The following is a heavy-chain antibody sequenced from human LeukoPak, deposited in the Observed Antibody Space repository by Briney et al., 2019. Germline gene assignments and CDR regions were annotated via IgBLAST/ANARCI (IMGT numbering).Heavy chain of an antibody. Sequence: GASVTVSFTSSGYAFTSYYMHWMRQAPGQGLEWMGIINTSGGRTTYAQNFQGRVTMTRDTSTSTVYMELSSLRSEDTALYYCAKTVTTFYSYGMDVWGQGATVTVSS. CDR2: INTSGGRT. D-gene: IGHD4-17*01. J-gene: IGHJ6*02. CDR1: GYAFTSYY. CDR3: AKTVTTFYSYGMDV. V-gene: IGHV1-46*01.